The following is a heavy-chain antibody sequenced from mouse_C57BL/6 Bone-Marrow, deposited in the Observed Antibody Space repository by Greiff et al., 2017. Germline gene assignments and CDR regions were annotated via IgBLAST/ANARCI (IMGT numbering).Heavy chain of an antibody. V-gene: IGHV7-1*01. CDR3: ARDAPYYYGSSYAMDY. CDR2: SRNKANDYTT. CDR1: GFTFSDFY. J-gene: IGHJ4*01. D-gene: IGHD1-1*01. Sequence: VKLVESGGGLVQSGRSLRLSCATSGFTFSDFYMEWVRQAPGKGLEWIAASRNKANDYTTEYSASVKGRFIVSRDTSQSILYLQMNALRAEDTAIYYCARDAPYYYGSSYAMDYWGQGTSVTVSS.